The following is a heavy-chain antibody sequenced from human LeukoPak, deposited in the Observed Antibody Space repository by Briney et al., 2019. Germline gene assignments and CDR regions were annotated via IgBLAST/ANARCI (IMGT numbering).Heavy chain of an antibody. D-gene: IGHD2/OR15-2a*01. J-gene: IGHJ4*02. CDR3: AGHHPRNTVDF. Sequence: PSETLSLTCTVSGGSISSYYWSWIRQPPGKGLEWIAYISDIGSINYNPSLKSRVTISLDTSKNQSSLKLSSVTAADTAVYYCAGHHPRNTVDFWGQGTLVTVSS. CDR1: GGSISSYY. V-gene: IGHV4-59*08. CDR2: ISDIGSI.